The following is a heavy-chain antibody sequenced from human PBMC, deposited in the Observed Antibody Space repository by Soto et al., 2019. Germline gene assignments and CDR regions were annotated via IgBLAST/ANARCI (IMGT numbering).Heavy chain of an antibody. V-gene: IGHV6-1*01. J-gene: IGHJ4*02. CDR2: TYYRSKWYV. CDR1: GDSVSSNSAA. Sequence: PSQTLSLACAISGDSVSSNSAAWNWIRQSPSRGLEWLGRTYYRSKWYVDYAISVKSRLTINPDTSKNQFSLHLNSLTPEDTAVYFCARMVGDSVDYWGQGTPVTVSS. D-gene: IGHD1-26*01. CDR3: ARMVGDSVDY.